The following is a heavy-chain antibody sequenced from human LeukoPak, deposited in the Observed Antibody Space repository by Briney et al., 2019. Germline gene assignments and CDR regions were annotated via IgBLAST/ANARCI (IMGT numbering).Heavy chain of an antibody. D-gene: IGHD1-26*01. V-gene: IGHV3-48*01. CDR1: GFTLSSYS. J-gene: IGHJ3*02. CDR2: ISSGSSTI. Sequence: GGSLRLSCAASGFTLSSYSMNWVRQAPGKGLEWVSYISSGSSTIYYTDSVKGRFTISRDNSKNTLYLQMNSLRAEDTAVYYCARGGSYLSAFDIWGQGTMVTVSS. CDR3: ARGGSYLSAFDI.